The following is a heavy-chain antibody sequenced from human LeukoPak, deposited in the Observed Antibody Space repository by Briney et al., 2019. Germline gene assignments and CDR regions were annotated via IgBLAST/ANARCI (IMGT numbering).Heavy chain of an antibody. D-gene: IGHD6-13*01. CDR2: ISSSSSYI. CDR3: ARRASWYYDDY. J-gene: IGHJ4*02. V-gene: IGHV3-21*01. Sequence: GGSLRLSCAASGFTFSSAWMNWVRQAPGKGLEWVSSISSSSSYIYYADSVKGRSTISRDNAKNSLYLQMNSLRAEDTAVYYCARRASWYYDDYWGQGTLVTVSS. CDR1: GFTFSSAW.